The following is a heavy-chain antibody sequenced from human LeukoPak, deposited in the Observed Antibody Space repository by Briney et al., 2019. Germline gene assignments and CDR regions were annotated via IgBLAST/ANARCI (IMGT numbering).Heavy chain of an antibody. CDR3: ATSPDYGDYLFDY. J-gene: IGHJ4*02. V-gene: IGHV3-66*01. CDR1: GFTVSTSY. D-gene: IGHD4-17*01. Sequence: PGGSLRLSCVASGFTVSTSYMSWVRQAPGKGLEWVSVAYSGGDTYYADSVKGRFTISRDNSKNTLYLQMNSLRAEDTAVYYCATSPDYGDYLFDYWGQGTLVTVSS. CDR2: AYSGGDT.